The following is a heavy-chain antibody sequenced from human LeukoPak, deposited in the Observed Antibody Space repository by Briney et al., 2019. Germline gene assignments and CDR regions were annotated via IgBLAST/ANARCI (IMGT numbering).Heavy chain of an antibody. V-gene: IGHV4-59*01. D-gene: IGHD1-26*01. CDR2: IYENGRT. CDR1: GGSISSYY. J-gene: IGHJ4*02. CDR3: ARDWELGH. Sequence: SETLSLTCTVSGGSISSYYWSWIRQSPGEGLEWIGFIYENGRTSYNPSLKSRVTISVDMSKNQFSLRLTSMTAADTAVYYCARDWELGHWGRGILVTVTS.